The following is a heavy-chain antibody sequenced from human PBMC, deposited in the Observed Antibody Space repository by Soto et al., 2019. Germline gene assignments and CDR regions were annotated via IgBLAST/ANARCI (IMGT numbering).Heavy chain of an antibody. V-gene: IGHV3-30-3*01. D-gene: IGHD4-17*01. CDR1: GFTFSSYA. CDR3: ARAYTVTTSDFDY. CDR2: ISYDGSNK. Sequence: QVQLVESGGGVVQPGRSLRLSCAASGFTFSSYAMHWVRQAPGKGLEWVAVISYDGSNKYYADSVKGRFTISRDNSKNPLYLQMNSLRAEDTAVYYCARAYTVTTSDFDYWGQGTLVTVSS. J-gene: IGHJ4*02.